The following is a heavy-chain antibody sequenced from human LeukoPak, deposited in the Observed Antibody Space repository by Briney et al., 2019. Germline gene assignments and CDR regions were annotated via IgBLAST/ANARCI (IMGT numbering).Heavy chain of an antibody. CDR1: RFTLSNYA. J-gene: IGHJ6*02. D-gene: IGHD4-17*01. CDR2: IYFDGSNQ. CDR3: ARVMTTMTTGYNYGMDV. Sequence: GGSLRLSCAASRFTLSNYAMHWVRLAPGKGLEWVAVIYFDGSNQYYADSVKGRFTISRDNSKNTLYLQMNSLRAEDTAVYFCARVMTTMTTGYNYGMDVWGQGTTVTVSS. V-gene: IGHV3-30-3*01.